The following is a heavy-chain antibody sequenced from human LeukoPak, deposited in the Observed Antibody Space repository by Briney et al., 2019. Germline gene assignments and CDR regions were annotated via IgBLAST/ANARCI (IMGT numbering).Heavy chain of an antibody. Sequence: TSETLSLTCTVSGGSISSYYWSWIRQPPGKGLEWIGYIYYSGSTNYNPSLKSRVTISVDTSKNQFSLKLSSVTAADTAVYYCARDLRSYSSSSMAKYNWFDPWGQGTLVTVSS. CDR3: ARDLRSYSSSSMAKYNWFDP. D-gene: IGHD6-6*01. J-gene: IGHJ5*02. V-gene: IGHV4-59*01. CDR2: IYYSGST. CDR1: GGSISSYY.